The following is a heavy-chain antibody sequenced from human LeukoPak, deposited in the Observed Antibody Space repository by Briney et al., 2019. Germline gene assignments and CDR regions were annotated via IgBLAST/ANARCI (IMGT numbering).Heavy chain of an antibody. Sequence: AAVTVSYMASGYRLTDYYMHWVRPAPGQGGGWMGIINHSSGSTTNAQKFQRRVTMTRDTSTTTVYMELSSLRSDDTAMYYCARDERDVVVVPGAMPYWGQGTLVTVSS. D-gene: IGHD2-2*01. CDR3: ARDERDVVVVPGAMPY. CDR2: INHSSGST. V-gene: IGHV1-46*01. J-gene: IGHJ4*02. CDR1: GYRLTDYY.